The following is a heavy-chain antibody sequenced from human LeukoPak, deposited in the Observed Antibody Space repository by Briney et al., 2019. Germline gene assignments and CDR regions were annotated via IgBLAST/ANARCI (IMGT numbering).Heavy chain of an antibody. Sequence: KPSETLSLTCAVYGGSFSGYYWSWIRQPPGKGLEWIGEINHSGSTNYNPSLKSRVTISVDTSKNQFSLKLSSVTAADTAGYYCARGNYSSGSIDYWGQGTLVTVSS. J-gene: IGHJ4*02. V-gene: IGHV4-34*01. CDR1: GGSFSGYY. D-gene: IGHD6-19*01. CDR2: INHSGST. CDR3: ARGNYSSGSIDY.